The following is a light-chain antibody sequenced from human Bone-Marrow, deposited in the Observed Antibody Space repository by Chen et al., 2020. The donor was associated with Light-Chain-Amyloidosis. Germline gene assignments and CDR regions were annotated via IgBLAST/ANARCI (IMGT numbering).Light chain of an antibody. CDR1: SSNIGSNY. CDR3: ATWDDSLSGWV. V-gene: IGLV1-47*01. J-gene: IGLJ3*02. CDR2: KSN. Sequence: QSVLTQPPSASGTPGQRVTMSCSGSSSNIGSNYVIWYQQLPGTAPKLLLYKSNERPSGVPERVSGSKSGSSASLAISGLRSEDEADYYCATWDDSLSGWVFGGGTKLTVL.